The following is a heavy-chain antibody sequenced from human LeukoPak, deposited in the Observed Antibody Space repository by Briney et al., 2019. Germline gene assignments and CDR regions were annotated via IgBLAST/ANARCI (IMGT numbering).Heavy chain of an antibody. CDR3: ARDMGYYDSSGSFDY. CDR1: GFTSSSYS. Sequence: GGSLSLSCAASGFTSSSYSMNWVRQAPGKGLEWVSSISSSSSYIYYADSVKGRFTISRDNAKNSLYLQMNSLRAEDTAVYYCARDMGYYDSSGSFDYWGQGTLVTVSS. CDR2: ISSSSSYI. D-gene: IGHD3-22*01. V-gene: IGHV3-21*01. J-gene: IGHJ4*02.